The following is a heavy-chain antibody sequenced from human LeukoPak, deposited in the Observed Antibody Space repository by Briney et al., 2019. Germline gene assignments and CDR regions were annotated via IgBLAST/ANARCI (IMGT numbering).Heavy chain of an antibody. CDR3: ARETGYSRVYYFDY. V-gene: IGHV3-11*06. Sequence: PGGSLRLSRAASGFTFSDYYMSWIRQAPGKGLEWVPYISSSSSYTNYADSVKGRFTISRDNAKNSLYLQMNSLRAEDTAVYYCARETGYSRVYYFDYWGQGTLVTVSS. D-gene: IGHD6-13*01. J-gene: IGHJ4*02. CDR1: GFTFSDYY. CDR2: ISSSSSYT.